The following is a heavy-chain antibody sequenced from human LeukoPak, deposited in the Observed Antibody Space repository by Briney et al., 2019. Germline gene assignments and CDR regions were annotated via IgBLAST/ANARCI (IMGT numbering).Heavy chain of an antibody. CDR3: AKDCSQFNRIFDCFDS. CDR1: GFPFETNA. J-gene: IGHJ4*02. Sequence: GGSLRLSCETSGFPFETNAMSWVPQAPGPGLEWVSTIGNTETFYADSVTGRFTISRDNSKNTVYLHMHSLRVEVTAVYFCAKDCSQFNRIFDCFDSWGQGTLVTVSS. D-gene: IGHD3-3*01. CDR2: IGNTET. V-gene: IGHV3-23*01.